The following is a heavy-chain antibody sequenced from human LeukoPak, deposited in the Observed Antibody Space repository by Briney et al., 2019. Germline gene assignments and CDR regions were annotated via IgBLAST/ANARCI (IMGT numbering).Heavy chain of an antibody. D-gene: IGHD6-13*01. Sequence: GGSLRLSCAASGFTFSGYGMHWVRQAPGKGLEWVAFIRDDGSNKYYADSVKGRFTISRDNSKNTLYLQMNSLRAEDTAVYYCAKDRSRYSSSWYCIDYWGQGTLVTVSS. J-gene: IGHJ4*02. CDR3: AKDRSRYSSSWYCIDY. CDR1: GFTFSGYG. CDR2: IRDDGSNK. V-gene: IGHV3-30*02.